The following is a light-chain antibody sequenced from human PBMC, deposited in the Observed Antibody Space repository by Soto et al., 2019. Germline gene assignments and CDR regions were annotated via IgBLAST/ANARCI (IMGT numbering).Light chain of an antibody. Sequence: QLVLTQSPSASASLGASVKLTCTVSSGYSSYAIAWHQQQPEKGPRYLMKLNSDGSHSKGDGIPDRFSGSSSGAERFPTISRLQSEDEADYYCQTWGTGIAVFGGGTQLTVL. J-gene: IGLJ7*01. CDR1: SGYSSYA. CDR2: LNSDGSH. CDR3: QTWGTGIAV. V-gene: IGLV4-69*01.